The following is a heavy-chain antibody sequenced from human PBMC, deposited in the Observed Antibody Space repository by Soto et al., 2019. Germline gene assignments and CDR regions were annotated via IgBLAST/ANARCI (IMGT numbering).Heavy chain of an antibody. V-gene: IGHV3-30*03. CDR2: ISYDGSNK. CDR3: ASRADPVYYFDY. J-gene: IGHJ4*02. CDR1: GFTFSSYG. Sequence: AGGSLRLSCAVSGFTFSSYGMHWDRQAPGKGLEWVAVISYDGSNKYYADSVKGRFTISRDNSKNTLYLQMNSLRAEDTAVYYCASRADPVYYFDYWGQGTLVTVSS.